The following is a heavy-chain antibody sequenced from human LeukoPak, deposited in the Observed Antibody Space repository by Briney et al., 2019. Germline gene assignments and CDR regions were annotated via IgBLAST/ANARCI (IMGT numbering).Heavy chain of an antibody. D-gene: IGHD3-9*01. Sequence: GGSLRLSCAASGFTFSNYWMTWVRQGPGKGLEWVANMKQDGSEQYFVDSVKGRFTISRDNAKNSLYLEMNSLRAEDTAVYYCARDWGAIYYDILTGEEIWFDPWGQGTLVTVSS. CDR3: ARDWGAIYYDILTGEEIWFDP. V-gene: IGHV3-7*01. CDR2: MKQDGSEQ. J-gene: IGHJ5*02. CDR1: GFTFSNYW.